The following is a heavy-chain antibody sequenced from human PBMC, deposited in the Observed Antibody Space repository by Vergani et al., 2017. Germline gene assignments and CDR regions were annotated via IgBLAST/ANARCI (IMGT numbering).Heavy chain of an antibody. CDR3: ARDLRQLFVRGPHAFDI. Sequence: EVQLLESGGGLVQPGGSLRLSCAASGFTFDDYAMHWVRQAPGKGLEWVSSISSSSSYIYYADSVKGRFTISRDNAKNSLYLQMNSLRAEDTAVYYCARDLRQLFVRGPHAFDIWGQGTMVTVSS. CDR1: GFTFDDYA. V-gene: IGHV3-21*01. J-gene: IGHJ3*02. CDR2: ISSSSSYI. D-gene: IGHD3-10*01.